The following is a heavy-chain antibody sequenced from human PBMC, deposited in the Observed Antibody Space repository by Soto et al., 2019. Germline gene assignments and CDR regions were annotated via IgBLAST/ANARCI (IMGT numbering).Heavy chain of an antibody. CDR2: IIPIFGTA. CDR1: GGTFSSYA. J-gene: IGHJ6*02. Sequence: SVKVSCKASGGTFSSYAISWVRQAPGQGLEWMGGIIPIFGTANYAQKFQGRVTITADESTSTAYMELSSLRSEDTAVYYCARNKGVAVTTWDYYYYGMDVWGQGTTVTVSS. CDR3: ARNKGVAVTTWDYYYYGMDV. V-gene: IGHV1-69*13. D-gene: IGHD4-4*01.